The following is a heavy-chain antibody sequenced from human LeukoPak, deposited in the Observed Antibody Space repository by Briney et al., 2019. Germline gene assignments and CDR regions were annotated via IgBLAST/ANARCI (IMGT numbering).Heavy chain of an antibody. J-gene: IGHJ4*02. CDR1: GGSISSYY. Sequence: SETLSLTCSVSGGSISSYYWSWIRQPPGKGLEWIGYIYYTGSTNYNPSLKSRVTISVDTSKKHFSLKLNSVTAADTAVYYCARELCSTTTCYFDNWGQGTPVTVSS. V-gene: IGHV4-59*01. CDR2: IYYTGST. D-gene: IGHD2-2*01. CDR3: ARELCSTTTCYFDN.